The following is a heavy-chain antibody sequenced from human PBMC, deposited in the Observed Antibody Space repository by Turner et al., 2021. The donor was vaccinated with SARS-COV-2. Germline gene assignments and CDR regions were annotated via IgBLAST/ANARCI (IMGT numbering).Heavy chain of an antibody. Sequence: QVQLVQSGAEVKKPGASVQVSCKISGYTITELSMYWVRQAPGKGLEWMGGCDPEDGETIYAQNFQGRVTMTEDTSTDTAYMERSSLRSEDTAVYVCATGDQLRDNWFDPWGQGTLVTVSS. CDR1: GYTITELS. J-gene: IGHJ5*02. CDR2: CDPEDGET. V-gene: IGHV1-24*01. D-gene: IGHD2-2*01. CDR3: ATGDQLRDNWFDP.